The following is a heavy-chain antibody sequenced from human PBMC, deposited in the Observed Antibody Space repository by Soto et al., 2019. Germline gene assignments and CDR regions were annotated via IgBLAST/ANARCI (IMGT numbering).Heavy chain of an antibody. J-gene: IGHJ4*02. CDR2: ISAYNGNT. D-gene: IGHD5-18*01. Sequence: ASVKVSFKASGYTFTSYGISWVRPAPGQGLEWMGWISAYNGNTNYAQKLQGRVTMTTDTSTSTAYMELRSLRSDDTAVYYCAKDPDTPIVVDSRGQGTLVTVSS. V-gene: IGHV1-18*04. CDR1: GYTFTSYG. CDR3: AKDPDTPIVVDS.